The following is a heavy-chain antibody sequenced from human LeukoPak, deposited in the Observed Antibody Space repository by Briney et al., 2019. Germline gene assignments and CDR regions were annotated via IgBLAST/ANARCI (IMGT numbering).Heavy chain of an antibody. CDR2: VYSGIAT. V-gene: IGHV3-53*01. CDR3: ARLQGYSLGYQYFYYMDV. Sequence: GGSLRLSCAASGFTVGSTHMIWVRQAPGKGLEWVSLVYSGIATHYADSVKGRISISRDHSKNTLYVQMNSLRVEDTAVYYCARLQGYSLGYQYFYYMDVWGTGTTVTVSS. CDR1: GFTVGSTH. J-gene: IGHJ6*03. D-gene: IGHD5-18*01.